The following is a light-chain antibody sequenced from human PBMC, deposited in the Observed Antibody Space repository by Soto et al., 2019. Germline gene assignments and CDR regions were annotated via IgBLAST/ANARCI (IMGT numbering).Light chain of an antibody. CDR3: QQYSTSPRT. CDR1: QSVASSF. V-gene: IGKV3-20*01. J-gene: IGKJ1*01. Sequence: EIVLTQSPDTLSLSPGERATLSCRASQSVASSFLAWYQQKPGQAPRLLIYGASRRATGFPDRFTGSGSGTDFTLTINRLEPEDFAVYYCQQYSTSPRTFGQGTKVEIK. CDR2: GAS.